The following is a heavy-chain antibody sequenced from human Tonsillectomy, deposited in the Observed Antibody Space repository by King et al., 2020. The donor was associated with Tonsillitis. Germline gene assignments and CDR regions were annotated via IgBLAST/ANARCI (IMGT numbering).Heavy chain of an antibody. Sequence: LVESGGGLVKPGGSLRLSCAASGFTFSSYSMNWVRQAPGKGLEWVSSISSSSSYIYYADSVKGRFTISRDNAKNSLYLQMNSLRAEDTAVYYCARDQGITMVRGVIDHDAFDIWGQGTMVTVSS. CDR2: ISSSSSYI. CDR3: ARDQGITMVRGVIDHDAFDI. D-gene: IGHD3-10*01. CDR1: GFTFSSYS. V-gene: IGHV3-21*01. J-gene: IGHJ3*02.